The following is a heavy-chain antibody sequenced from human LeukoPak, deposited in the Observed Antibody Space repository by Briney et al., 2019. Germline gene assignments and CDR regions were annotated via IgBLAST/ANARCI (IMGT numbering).Heavy chain of an antibody. CDR1: GCTFGSNA. J-gene: IGHJ6*02. CDR2: ISWNSGSI. D-gene: IGHD2-2*01. CDR3: AKESTSHPSYGMDV. Sequence: PAGSLTLTCAVSGCTFGSNAMQWGGRDPAGGVLGWSGISWNSGSIGYADSVKGRFTISRDNAKNSLYLQMNSLRAEDTALYYCAKESTSHPSYGMDVWGQGTTVTVSS. V-gene: IGHV3-9*01.